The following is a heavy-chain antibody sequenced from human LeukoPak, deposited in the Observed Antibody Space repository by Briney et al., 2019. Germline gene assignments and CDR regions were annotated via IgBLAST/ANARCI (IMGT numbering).Heavy chain of an antibody. CDR3: ARSLWGGALDI. J-gene: IGHJ3*02. V-gene: IGHV6-1*01. D-gene: IGHD3-16*01. CDR1: GDSVSSNTVV. Sequence: KHSQTLSLSCAISGDSVSSNTVVWNCLTQSPSKALEWLVKTYYSSNYLNDSAVSVKSRITINPATSTNQISLHLNSVTPEDTAVYYCARSLWGGALDIWGQGTTVAVSS. CDR2: TYYSSNYLN.